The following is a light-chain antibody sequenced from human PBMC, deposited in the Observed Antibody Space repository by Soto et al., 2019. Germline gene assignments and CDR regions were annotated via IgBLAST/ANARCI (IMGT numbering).Light chain of an antibody. CDR2: EGS. J-gene: IGLJ3*02. CDR1: SDDVGSYNL. Sequence: QYALTQPASVSGSPGQSITISCTGTSDDVGSYNLVSWYQQHPGKAPKLMIYEGSKRPSGVSNRFSGSKSGNTASLTISGLQAEDEADYYCCSYAGSSTWVFGGGTKLTAL. V-gene: IGLV2-23*01. CDR3: CSYAGSSTWV.